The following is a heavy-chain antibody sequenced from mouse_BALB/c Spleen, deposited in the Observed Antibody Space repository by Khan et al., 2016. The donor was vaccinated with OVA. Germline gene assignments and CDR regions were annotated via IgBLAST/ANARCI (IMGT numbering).Heavy chain of an antibody. Sequence: EVQLQESGPGLVKPSQSLSLTCTVTGYSITSDYAWNWIRQFPGNKLEWMGYISYSGTTSSNPSPKSRISITRDTSKNQFFLQLNSVTTEDTATYYCARRSVWGAGTTVTVSS. V-gene: IGHV3-2*02. CDR3: ARRSV. CDR1: GYSITSDYA. J-gene: IGHJ1*01. CDR2: ISYSGTT.